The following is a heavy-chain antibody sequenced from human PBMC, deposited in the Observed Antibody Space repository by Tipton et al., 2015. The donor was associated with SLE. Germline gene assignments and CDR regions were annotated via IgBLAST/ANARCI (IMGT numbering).Heavy chain of an antibody. V-gene: IGHV4-61*09. CDR3: ASSVDTAMATGY. CDR2: IYTSGST. Sequence: LSCTVSGGSISSGSYYWSWIRQPAGKGLEWIGYIYTSGSTNYNPSLKSRVTISVDTSKNQFSLKLSSVTAADTAVYYCASSVDTAMATGYWGQGTLVTVSS. J-gene: IGHJ4*02. CDR1: GGSISSGSYY. D-gene: IGHD5-18*01.